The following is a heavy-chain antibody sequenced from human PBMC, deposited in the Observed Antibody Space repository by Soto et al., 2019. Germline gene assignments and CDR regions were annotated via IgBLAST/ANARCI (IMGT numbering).Heavy chain of an antibody. Sequence: GGSLRLSCAASGFTFSSYSMNWVRQAPGKGLEWVSYISSSSTIYYADSVKGRFTISRDNAKNSLYLQMNSLRAEDTAVYYCARAPHLDYWGQGTLVTVSS. V-gene: IGHV3-48*04. J-gene: IGHJ4*02. CDR3: ARAPHLDY. CDR1: GFTFSSYS. CDR2: ISSSSTI.